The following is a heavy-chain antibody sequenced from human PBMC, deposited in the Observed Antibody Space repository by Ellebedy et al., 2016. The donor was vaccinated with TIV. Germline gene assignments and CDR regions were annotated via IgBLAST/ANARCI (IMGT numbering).Heavy chain of an antibody. CDR3: ARDRHYGSGSVFDY. Sequence: SCXASGYTFTSYAMHWVRQAPGKGLEWVAVISYDGSNKYYADSVKGRFTISRDNSKNTLYLQMNSLRAEDTAVYYCARDRHYGSGSVFDYWGQGTLVTVSS. D-gene: IGHD3-10*01. V-gene: IGHV3-30-3*01. CDR1: GYTFTSYA. J-gene: IGHJ4*02. CDR2: ISYDGSNK.